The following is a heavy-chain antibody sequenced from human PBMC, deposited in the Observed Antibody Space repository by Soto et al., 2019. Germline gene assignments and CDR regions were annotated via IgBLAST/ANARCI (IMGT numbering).Heavy chain of an antibody. V-gene: IGHV4-31*03. Sequence: QVQLQESGPGLVKPSQTLSLTCTVSGGSISSGGYYWSWIRQHPGKGLEWIGYIYYSGSTYHNPSLKIRVTLSVDTSKNQFSLKLSSVTAADTAVYYCAIGRYSSSSNWFDPWGQGTLVTVSS. D-gene: IGHD6-6*01. CDR1: GGSISSGGYY. CDR3: AIGRYSSSSNWFDP. J-gene: IGHJ5*02. CDR2: IYYSGST.